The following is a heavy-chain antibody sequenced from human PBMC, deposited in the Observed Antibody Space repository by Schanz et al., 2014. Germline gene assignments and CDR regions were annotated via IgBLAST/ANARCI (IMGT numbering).Heavy chain of an antibody. CDR3: ARVDSSGYFFDN. J-gene: IGHJ4*02. CDR1: GFIFGSSV. V-gene: IGHV3-23*01. Sequence: EVQLLESGGGLIQPGGSLRLSCAASGFIFGSSVMAWVRQAPGKGLEWVIVISGSGGSTYYADSVRGRFTMSRDNSKNTVHLQMSSLRVEDTAVYYCARVDSSGYFFDNWGQGTRVAVSS. CDR2: ISGSGGST. D-gene: IGHD3-22*01.